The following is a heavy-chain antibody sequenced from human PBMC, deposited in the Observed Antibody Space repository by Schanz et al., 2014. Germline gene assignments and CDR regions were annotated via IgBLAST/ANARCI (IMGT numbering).Heavy chain of an antibody. CDR3: ARDRRRYCSTASCLHDNWFDP. CDR2: IIPILGIA. D-gene: IGHD2-2*01. Sequence: QVQLVQSGAEVKKPGASVKVSCKASGGTFNSYTINWVRQAPGQGLEWMGRIIPILGIANYAQKFQGRVTITADRSTSTAYMELSSLRSDDTAVYYCARDRRRYCSTASCLHDNWFDPWGQGTLXIVSS. V-gene: IGHV1-69*04. J-gene: IGHJ5*02. CDR1: GGTFNSYT.